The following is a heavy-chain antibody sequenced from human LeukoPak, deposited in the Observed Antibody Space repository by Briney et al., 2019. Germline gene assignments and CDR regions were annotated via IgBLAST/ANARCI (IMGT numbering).Heavy chain of an antibody. J-gene: IGHJ4*02. V-gene: IGHV3-48*03. Sequence: KAGGSLRLSCAASGFTFSSYEMNWVRQAPGKGLEWVSYISSSGSTIYYADSVRGRFTISRDNSKNTLYLQMNSLRAEDTAVYYCARGSYCSGGSCYSGGYFDYWGQGTLVTVSS. CDR2: ISSSGSTI. CDR1: GFTFSSYE. D-gene: IGHD2-15*01. CDR3: ARGSYCSGGSCYSGGYFDY.